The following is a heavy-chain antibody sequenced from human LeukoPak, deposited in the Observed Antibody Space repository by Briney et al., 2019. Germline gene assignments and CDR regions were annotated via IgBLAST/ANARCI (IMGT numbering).Heavy chain of an antibody. V-gene: IGHV3-30-3*01. D-gene: IGHD1-26*01. CDR1: GFTFSSYA. CDR2: ISYDGSNK. J-gene: IGHJ4*02. Sequence: GRSLRLSCAASGFTFSSYAMHWVRQAPGKGLEWVAVISYDGSNKYYADSVKGRFTISRDNSKNTLYLQMNSPRAEDTAVYYCARDREGASDYWGQGTLVTVSS. CDR3: ARDREGASDY.